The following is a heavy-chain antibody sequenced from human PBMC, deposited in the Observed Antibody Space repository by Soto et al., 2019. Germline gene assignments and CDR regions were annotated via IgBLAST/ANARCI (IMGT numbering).Heavy chain of an antibody. CDR2: ISWEGGSI. J-gene: IGHJ4*02. CDR1: GFTFNNYA. CDR3: AKDHDEDFGYDLDYFNY. Sequence: EVQLVESGGDLVQPGRSLRLSCSASGFTFNNYAMHWVRQVPGKGLEWVSGISWEGGSIGYADSVKGRFTISRDNAKNSLYLEMNRLRSEDTALYYCAKDHDEDFGYDLDYFNYWGQGTLVTVSS. D-gene: IGHD5-12*01. V-gene: IGHV3-9*01.